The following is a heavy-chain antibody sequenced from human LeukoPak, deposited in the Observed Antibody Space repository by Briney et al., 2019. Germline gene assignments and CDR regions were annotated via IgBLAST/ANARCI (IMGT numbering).Heavy chain of an antibody. J-gene: IGHJ4*02. CDR1: GFTFSSYS. D-gene: IGHD2-21*02. CDR2: IKGGGGDP. V-gene: IGHV3-23*01. Sequence: GGSLRLSCAASGFTFSSYSMNWVRQAPGKGLEWVSSIKGGGGDPFYADSVKGRFTISRDNSKGTLFLQLNSLRADDTAVYYCAKGGHDFNPFYWWGQGTLVTVSS. CDR3: AKGGHDFNPFYW.